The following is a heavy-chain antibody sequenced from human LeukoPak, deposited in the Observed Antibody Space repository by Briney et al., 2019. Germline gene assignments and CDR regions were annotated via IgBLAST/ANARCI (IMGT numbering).Heavy chain of an antibody. Sequence: GGSLRLSCAASGFTFSSYAMSWVRQAPGKGLEWVSAISGSGGSTYYADSVKGRFTISRDNSKNTLYQQMNSLRAEDTAVYYCAKQKGRIAAAGTAEYWGQGTLVTVSS. V-gene: IGHV3-23*01. D-gene: IGHD6-13*01. CDR2: ISGSGGST. CDR1: GFTFSSYA. CDR3: AKQKGRIAAAGTAEY. J-gene: IGHJ4*02.